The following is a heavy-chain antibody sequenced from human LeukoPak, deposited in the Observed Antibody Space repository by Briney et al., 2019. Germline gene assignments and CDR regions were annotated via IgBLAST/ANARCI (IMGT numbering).Heavy chain of an antibody. D-gene: IGHD2-15*01. CDR2: ISGSGGST. CDR3: AKDHIVVVVAATLLFDY. Sequence: PGGSLRLSCAASGFPFSSYALSWVRQPPGKGLEWVSAISGSGGSTYYADSVKGRFTISRDNSKNTLYLQMNSLRAEDTAVYYCAKDHIVVVVAATLLFDYWGQGTLVTVSS. J-gene: IGHJ4*02. CDR1: GFPFSSYA. V-gene: IGHV3-23*01.